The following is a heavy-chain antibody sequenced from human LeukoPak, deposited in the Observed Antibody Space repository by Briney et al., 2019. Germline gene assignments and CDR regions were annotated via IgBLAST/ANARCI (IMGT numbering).Heavy chain of an antibody. CDR3: GRDSYGSGSYMDV. D-gene: IGHD3-10*01. Sequence: PSETLSLTCTVSGGSMVATNWWSWVRQTPGKGFEWIGEIYHSGTTNYNLYLKSRVSISVDTSKSQFSLKVNSVTAADTGVYYCGRDSYGSGSYMDVWGKGTTVIVSS. CDR2: IYHSGTT. CDR1: GGSMVATNW. J-gene: IGHJ6*03. V-gene: IGHV4-4*02.